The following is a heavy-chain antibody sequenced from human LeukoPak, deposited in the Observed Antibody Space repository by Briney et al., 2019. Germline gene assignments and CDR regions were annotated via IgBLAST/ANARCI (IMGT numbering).Heavy chain of an antibody. V-gene: IGHV3-53*01. CDR2: IYSGGST. CDR3: ARATAIDYFDC. J-gene: IGHJ4*02. D-gene: IGHD2-21*02. CDR1: GFTVSSNY. Sequence: GGSLRLSCAASGFTVSSNYMSWVRQAPGKGLEWVSVIYSGGSTYYADSVKGRFTISRDNSKNTLYLQMNSLRAEDTAVYYCARATAIDYFDCWGQGTLVTVSS.